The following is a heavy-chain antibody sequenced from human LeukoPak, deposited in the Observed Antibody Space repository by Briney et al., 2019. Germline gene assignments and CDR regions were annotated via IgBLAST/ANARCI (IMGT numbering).Heavy chain of an antibody. CDR2: ISGSGGSI. CDR3: AKVRGTIFWSGRNWFDP. J-gene: IGHJ5*02. D-gene: IGHD3-3*01. CDR1: GFTFSSYA. V-gene: IGHV3-23*01. Sequence: GGSLRLSCAASGFTFSSYAMSWVRQAPGKGLEWVSAISGSGGSIYYADSVKGRFTISRDNSKNTLYLQMNSLRAEDTAVYYCAKVRGTIFWSGRNWFDPWGQGTLVTVS.